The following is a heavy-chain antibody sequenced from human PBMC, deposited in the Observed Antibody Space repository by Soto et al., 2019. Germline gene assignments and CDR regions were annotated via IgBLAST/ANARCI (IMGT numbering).Heavy chain of an antibody. CDR2: IKGDGSET. D-gene: IGHD1-26*01. J-gene: IGHJ6*02. CDR3: ARAVMGGSYSVDV. V-gene: IGHV3-74*01. CDR1: GFTFSSYW. Sequence: GGSRRRSWAASGFTFSSYWMHWVRQAPGKGLVWVSRIKGDGSETNYADSVKGRFTISRDNAKNTLYLQLNSLRAEDTAVYYCARAVMGGSYSVDVWGQGTTVTVSS.